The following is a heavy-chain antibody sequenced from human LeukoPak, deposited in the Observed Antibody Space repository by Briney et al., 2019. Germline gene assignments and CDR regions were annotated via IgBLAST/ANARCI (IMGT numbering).Heavy chain of an antibody. CDR3: ARTKARGPEPSFDY. CDR2: ISAYNGST. CDR1: GYTFTSYG. Sequence: ASVKVSCKASGYTFTSYGISWVRQAPGQGLEWMGWISAYNGSTKYAQKLQGRVTMTTDTSTNTAYMELRSLRYEDTAVYYCARTKARGPEPSFDYWGQGTLVTVSS. J-gene: IGHJ4*02. V-gene: IGHV1-18*01. D-gene: IGHD2-8*01.